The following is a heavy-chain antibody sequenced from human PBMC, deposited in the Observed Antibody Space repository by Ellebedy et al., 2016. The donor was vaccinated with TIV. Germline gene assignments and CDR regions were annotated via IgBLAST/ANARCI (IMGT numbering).Heavy chain of an antibody. J-gene: IGHJ4*02. CDR1: GGTFSSYA. CDR2: ISAYNGNT. Sequence: ASVKVSCXASGGTFSSYAISWVRQAPGQGLEWMGWISAYNGNTNYAQKFQGRVTMTRDTSISTAYMELSRLRSDDTAVYYCARDSVGIVVVVAATGEDYWGQGTLVTVSS. D-gene: IGHD2-15*01. V-gene: IGHV1-18*01. CDR3: ARDSVGIVVVVAATGEDY.